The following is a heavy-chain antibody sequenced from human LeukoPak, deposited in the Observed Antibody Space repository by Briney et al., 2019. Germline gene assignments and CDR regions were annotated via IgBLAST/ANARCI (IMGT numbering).Heavy chain of an antibody. CDR2: ISAYNGNT. D-gene: IGHD1-26*01. V-gene: IGHV1-18*01. CDR3: AREFLSRSGSYTLDAFDI. Sequence: ASVKVSCKASGYTFTSYGISWVRQAAGQGLEWMGWISAYNGNTNYAQKLQGRVTMTTDTSTSTAYMELRSLRSDDTAVYYCAREFLSRSGSYTLDAFDIWGQGTMVTVSS. CDR1: GYTFTSYG. J-gene: IGHJ3*02.